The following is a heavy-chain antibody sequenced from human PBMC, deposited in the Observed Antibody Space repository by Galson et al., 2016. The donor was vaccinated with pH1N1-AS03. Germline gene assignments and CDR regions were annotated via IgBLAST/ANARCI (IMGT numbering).Heavy chain of an antibody. CDR2: SGTAGDT. J-gene: IGHJ6*02. CDR1: GFTFSSHD. D-gene: IGHD3-10*01. CDR3: ARGKEGYSYGMDV. V-gene: IGHV3-13*01. Sequence: SLRLSCAGAGFTFSSHDMYWVRQPPGKGLEWVSASGTAGDTYYAGSVKGRFTISRENAKNSLYLQMNSLRAGDTAVYYCARGKEGYSYGMDVWGQGTTVTVSS.